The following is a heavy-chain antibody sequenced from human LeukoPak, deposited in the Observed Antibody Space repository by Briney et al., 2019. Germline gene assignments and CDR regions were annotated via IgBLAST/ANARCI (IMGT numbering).Heavy chain of an antibody. D-gene: IGHD6-13*01. CDR1: GYTFTGYY. Sequence: ASVKVSCMASGYTFTGYYMHWVRQAPGQGLEWMGRINPNSGGTNYAQKFQGRVTMTRDTSISTAYMELSRLRSDDTAVYYCARDLSSSWYSAEYFQHWGQGTLVTVSS. CDR2: INPNSGGT. J-gene: IGHJ1*01. V-gene: IGHV1-2*06. CDR3: ARDLSSSWYSAEYFQH.